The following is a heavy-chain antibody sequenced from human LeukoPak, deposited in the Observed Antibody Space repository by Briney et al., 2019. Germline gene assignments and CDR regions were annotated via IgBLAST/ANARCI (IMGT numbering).Heavy chain of an antibody. CDR3: AKGHKPYSSGWGGYDAFDI. CDR2: ISGSGGST. J-gene: IGHJ3*02. V-gene: IGHV3-23*01. D-gene: IGHD6-19*01. Sequence: PGGSLRLSCAASGFTFSSYAMSWVRQAPGKGLEWVSAISGSGGSTYYADSVKGRFTISRDNSKNTLYLQMNSLRAEDTAVYYCAKGHKPYSSGWGGYDAFDIWGQGTMVTVSS. CDR1: GFTFSSYA.